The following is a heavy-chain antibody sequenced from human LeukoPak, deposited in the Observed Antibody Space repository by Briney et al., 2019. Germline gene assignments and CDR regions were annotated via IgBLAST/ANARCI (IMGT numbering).Heavy chain of an antibody. V-gene: IGHV3-30*18. D-gene: IGHD6-19*01. J-gene: IGHJ3*02. CDR2: ISYDGSNK. Sequence: GRSLRLSCAASGFTFSSYGMHWVRQAPGKGLEWVAVISYDGSNKYYADSVKGRFTISRDNSKNTLYLQMNSLRAEDTAVYYCAKVLSHGSGWFHAFDIWGQGTMVTVPS. CDR1: GFTFSSYG. CDR3: AKVLSHGSGWFHAFDI.